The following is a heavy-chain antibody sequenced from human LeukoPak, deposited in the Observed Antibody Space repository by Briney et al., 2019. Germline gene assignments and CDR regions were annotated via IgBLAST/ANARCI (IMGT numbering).Heavy chain of an antibody. J-gene: IGHJ6*03. V-gene: IGHV3-7*01. D-gene: IGHD6-13*01. CDR3: ARAGSSWYYYYYYMDV. CDR1: GFTFSSYW. Sequence: GGSLRLSCAASGFTFSSYWMSWVRQAPGKGLEWVANIKQDGNEKYYVDSVKGRFTISRDNAKNSLYLQMNSLRAEDTAVYYRARAGSSWYYYYYYMDVWGKGTTVTISS. CDR2: IKQDGNEK.